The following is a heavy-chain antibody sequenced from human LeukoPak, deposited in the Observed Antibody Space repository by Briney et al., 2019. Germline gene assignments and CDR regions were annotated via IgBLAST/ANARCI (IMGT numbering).Heavy chain of an antibody. CDR1: GGSISSYY. J-gene: IGHJ4*02. CDR2: IYYSEST. CDR3: ARSNYFDY. V-gene: IGHV4-59*01. Sequence: SETLSLTCTGSGGSISSYYWSWIRQPPGKELEWIGDIYYSESTNYIPTLKSRVTISVDTPKTQYSLKLTSVTATDTAVYYCARSNYFDYWGQGTLVTVSS.